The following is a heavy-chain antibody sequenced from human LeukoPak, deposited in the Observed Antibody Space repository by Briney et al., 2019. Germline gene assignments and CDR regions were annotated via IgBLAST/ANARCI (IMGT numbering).Heavy chain of an antibody. J-gene: IGHJ4*02. Sequence: SVKVSCKASGGTFSSYAVSWVRQAPGQGLEWMGGIIPIFGTANYAQKFQGRVTITTDESTSTAYMELSSLRSEDTAVYYCARDRDGYSPYFDYWGQGTLVTVSS. CDR1: GGTFSSYA. CDR2: IIPIFGTA. D-gene: IGHD5-24*01. CDR3: ARDRDGYSPYFDY. V-gene: IGHV1-69*05.